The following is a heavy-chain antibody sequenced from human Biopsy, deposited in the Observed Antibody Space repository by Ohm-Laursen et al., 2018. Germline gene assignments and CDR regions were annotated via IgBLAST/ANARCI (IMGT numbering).Heavy chain of an antibody. J-gene: IGHJ4*02. D-gene: IGHD6-25*01. V-gene: IGHV1-18*01. CDR3: ARIAAAGWDDY. CDR2: ISGYNGNT. CDR1: GYKFTSYG. Sequence: KVSCKVSGYKFTSYGMSWVRQAPGQGFEWMGRISGYNGNTNYAQKFQGRITMTIDAATSTGYMDLRSLKSDDTAVYYCARIAAAGWDDYWGQGTLVTVSS.